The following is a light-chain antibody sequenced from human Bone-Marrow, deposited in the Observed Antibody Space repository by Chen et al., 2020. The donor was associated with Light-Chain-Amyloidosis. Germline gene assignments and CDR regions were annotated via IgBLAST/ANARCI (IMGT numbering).Light chain of an antibody. CDR2: DDS. V-gene: IGLV3-21*02. CDR3: QVWDRSSDRPV. Sequence: SYVLTQPSSVSVAPGQTATIACGGNNIGSTSVHWYQQTPGQAPLLVVYDDSDRPSGLPERLAGSNSGNTATMTISRVEAGDEADYYCQVWDRSSDRPVVGGGTKLTVL. J-gene: IGLJ3*02. CDR1: NIGSTS.